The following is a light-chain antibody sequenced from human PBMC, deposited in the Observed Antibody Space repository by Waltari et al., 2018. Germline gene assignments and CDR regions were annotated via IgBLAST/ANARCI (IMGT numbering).Light chain of an antibody. Sequence: DIQMTQSPSTLSASVGDRVTITCRASQSINSWLAWYQQKPGEAPKLLIYKASSLQSGFPSSFSGSGSGTEFTLTISSLQPDDFATYYCQQYNIYPLTFGQGTKVEIK. CDR1: QSINSW. J-gene: IGKJ1*01. CDR3: QQYNIYPLT. CDR2: KAS. V-gene: IGKV1-5*03.